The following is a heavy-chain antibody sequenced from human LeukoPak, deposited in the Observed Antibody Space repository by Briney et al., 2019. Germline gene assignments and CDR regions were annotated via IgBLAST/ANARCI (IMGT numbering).Heavy chain of an antibody. D-gene: IGHD1-26*01. CDR2: ISSSGSTI. Sequence: PGGSLRLSCAASGLTFSSYEMNWVRQAPGRGLEWVSYISSSGSTIYYADSVKGRFTISRDNAKNSLYLQMNSLRAEDTAIYYCARAVGATTLEAFDIWGQGTMVTVSS. V-gene: IGHV3-48*03. CDR3: ARAVGATTLEAFDI. J-gene: IGHJ3*02. CDR1: GLTFSSYE.